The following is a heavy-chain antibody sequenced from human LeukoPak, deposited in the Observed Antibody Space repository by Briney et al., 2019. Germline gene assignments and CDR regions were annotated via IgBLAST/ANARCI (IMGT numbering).Heavy chain of an antibody. CDR1: GGSFSGYY. J-gene: IGHJ6*02. D-gene: IGHD2-2*01. Sequence: SETLSLTCAVYGGSFSGYYWSWIRQPPGKGLEWIGEINHSGSTNYNPSLKSRVTISVDTSKNQFSLKLSSVTAADTAVYYCARLGCSSTSCYRSYYYYGMDVWGQGTTVTVSS. V-gene: IGHV4-34*01. CDR2: INHSGST. CDR3: ARLGCSSTSCYRSYYYYGMDV.